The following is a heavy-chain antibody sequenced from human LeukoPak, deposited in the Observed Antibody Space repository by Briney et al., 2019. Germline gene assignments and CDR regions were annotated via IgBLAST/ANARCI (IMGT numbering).Heavy chain of an antibody. CDR1: GFTFSSNW. D-gene: IGHD6-19*01. V-gene: IGHV3-74*01. CDR2: IKGDGSST. J-gene: IGHJ4*02. CDR3: AKDNRRHYTSGPNPDSLH. Sequence: GGSLRLSCAASGFTFSSNWMHWVRQAPGKGLVWVSSIKGDGSSTSYADSVKGRFTISRDNAKNSLYLQMNSLRVEDTAFYYYAKDNRRHYTSGPNPDSLHWGQGALVTVSS.